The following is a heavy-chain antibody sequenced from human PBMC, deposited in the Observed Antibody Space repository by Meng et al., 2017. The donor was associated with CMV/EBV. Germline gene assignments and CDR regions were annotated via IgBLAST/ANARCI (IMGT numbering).Heavy chain of an antibody. CDR3: AREYSSGWRRYYYYGMDV. CDR2: ISYDGSNK. V-gene: IGHV3-30*04. D-gene: IGHD6-19*01. J-gene: IGHJ6*02. Sequence: GESLKISCAASGFTFSSYAMHWVRQAPGKGLEWMAVISYDGSNKYYADSVKGRFTISRDNSKNTLYLQMNSLRAEDTAVYYCAREYSSGWRRYYYYGMDVWGQGTTVTVSS. CDR1: GFTFSSYA.